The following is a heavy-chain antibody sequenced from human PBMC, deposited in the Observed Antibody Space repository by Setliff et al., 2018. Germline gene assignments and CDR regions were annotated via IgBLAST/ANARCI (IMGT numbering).Heavy chain of an antibody. V-gene: IGHV1-46*01. CDR2: IHTGGGSA. CDR1: GYSFTGYY. Sequence: ASVKVSCKASGYSFTGYYMHWVRQAPGQGPEWMGIIHTGGGSASYAPKSQGRVTMTSDTSTNTIYMEVNIVRPDDTAIYYCARGGMAAAGRKGVFEYWGQGTLVTVSS. CDR3: ARGGMAAAGRKGVFEY. D-gene: IGHD6-13*01. J-gene: IGHJ4*02.